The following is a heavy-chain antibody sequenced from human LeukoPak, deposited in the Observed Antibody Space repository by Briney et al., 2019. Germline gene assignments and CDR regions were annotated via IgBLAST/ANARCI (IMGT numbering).Heavy chain of an antibody. D-gene: IGHD2-15*01. V-gene: IGHV4-59*08. CDR1: GGSISSYY. J-gene: IGHJ2*01. CDR3: ARLKTGSVVVIAAAQWYFDL. CDR2: IYYSGIT. Sequence: KASETLSLTCTVSGGSISSYYWSWIRQPPGKGMEWIGYIYYSGITTYNPSLKSRVTISVDTSKNQFSLKLSSGAAADTAVYYCARLKTGSVVVIAAAQWYFDLWGRGTLVTVSS.